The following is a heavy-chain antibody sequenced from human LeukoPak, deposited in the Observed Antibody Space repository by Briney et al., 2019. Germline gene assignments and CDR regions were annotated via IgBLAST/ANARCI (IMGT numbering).Heavy chain of an antibody. CDR1: GLTFDDYA. CDR2: IRWNSGSI. Sequence: GRSLRLSCAASGLTFDDYAMHWVRQAPGKGLEWVSGIRWNSGSIGYAASVKGRFTISRDNAKNSLYLQMNSLRAEDTALYYCVKEYRKYSYGPALDYWGQGTLVIVSS. V-gene: IGHV3-9*01. J-gene: IGHJ4*02. D-gene: IGHD5-18*01. CDR3: VKEYRKYSYGPALDY.